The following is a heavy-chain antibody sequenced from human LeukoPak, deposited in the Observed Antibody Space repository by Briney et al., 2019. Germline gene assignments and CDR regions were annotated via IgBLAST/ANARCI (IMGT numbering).Heavy chain of an antibody. J-gene: IGHJ3*02. D-gene: IGHD1-26*01. V-gene: IGHV4-34*01. CDR1: GGSFSGYY. CDR3: ASISGSYSYDAFDI. CDR2: INHSGST. Sequence: SETLSLTCAVYGGSFSGYYWSWIRQPPGKGLEWIGEINHSGSTNYNPSLKSRVTILVDTSKNQFSLKLSSVTAADTAVYYCASISGSYSYDAFDIWGQGTMVTVSS.